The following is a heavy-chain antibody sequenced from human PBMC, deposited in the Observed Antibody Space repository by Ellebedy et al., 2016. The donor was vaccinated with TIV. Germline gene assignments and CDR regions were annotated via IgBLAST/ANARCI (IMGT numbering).Heavy chain of an antibody. CDR1: GYTFTSYG. CDR2: ISTYNGNA. Sequence: ASVKVSCKASGYTFTSYGISWVRQAPGQGLEWMGWISTYNGNANYAQKLQGRVTMTTDTSTSTVYMELRSLRSDDTAVYYCARGGLYCSSTSCHPWEGAFDIWGQGTMVTVSS. CDR3: ARGGLYCSSTSCHPWEGAFDI. D-gene: IGHD2-2*01. J-gene: IGHJ3*02. V-gene: IGHV1-18*04.